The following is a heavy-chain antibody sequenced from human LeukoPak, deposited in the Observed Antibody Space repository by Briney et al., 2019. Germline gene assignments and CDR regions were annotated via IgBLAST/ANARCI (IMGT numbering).Heavy chain of an antibody. CDR1: GFTFSSYS. Sequence: GGSLRLSCAASGFTFSSYSMNWVRQAPGKGLEWVSSISSSSSIYSADSVKGRFTISRDNAKNSLYLQMNSLRVEDTAVYYCARGGGSYVFQHWGQGTLVTVSS. CDR2: ISSSSSI. V-gene: IGHV3-21*01. J-gene: IGHJ1*01. D-gene: IGHD1-26*01. CDR3: ARGGGSYVFQH.